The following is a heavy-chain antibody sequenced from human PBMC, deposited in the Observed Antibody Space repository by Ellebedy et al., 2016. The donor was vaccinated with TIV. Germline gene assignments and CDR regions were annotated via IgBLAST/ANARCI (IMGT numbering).Heavy chain of an antibody. CDR3: ATSGDSSGYAHFDY. CDR2: ISYDGSNK. CDR1: GFTFSSYA. Sequence: GGSLRLSCAASGFTFSSYAMHWVRQAPGKGLEWVAAISYDGSNKYYADSVKGRFTISRDNSKNTLYLQMHSLRAEDTAVYYCATSGDSSGYAHFDYWGQGTLVTVSS. J-gene: IGHJ4*02. D-gene: IGHD3-22*01. V-gene: IGHV3-30-3*01.